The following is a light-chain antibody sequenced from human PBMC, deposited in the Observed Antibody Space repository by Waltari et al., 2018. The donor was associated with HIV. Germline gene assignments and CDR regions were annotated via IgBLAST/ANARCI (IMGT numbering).Light chain of an antibody. J-gene: IGLJ1*01. CDR3: CSYAGTGTYV. Sequence: QSALTQPASVSGSPGQSITIPCTATRTDVSCFNLVSWYPQHPGKAPKVMIYAVTKRPSGVANRFSGSKSDNTASLTISGLQAEDEADYYCCSYAGTGTYVFGTGTKVTVL. V-gene: IGLV2-23*02. CDR1: RTDVSCFNL. CDR2: AVT.